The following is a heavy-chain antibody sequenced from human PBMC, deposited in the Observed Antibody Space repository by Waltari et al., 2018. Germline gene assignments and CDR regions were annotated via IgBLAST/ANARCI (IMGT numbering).Heavy chain of an antibody. CDR2: IYPGDSNT. V-gene: IGHV5-51*01. CDR1: GYRFSDYW. D-gene: IGHD1-26*01. J-gene: IGHJ5*02. CDR3: ARFSGPLLAHNWFDP. Sequence: EAQLVQSGAEVKKPGESLKISCKGSGYRFSDYWIGWVGQMPGKGLEWMGIIYPGDSNTIYSPSFQGQVTMSADKSISTAYLQWSSLKASDTAIYYCARFSGPLLAHNWFDPWGQGTLVTVSS.